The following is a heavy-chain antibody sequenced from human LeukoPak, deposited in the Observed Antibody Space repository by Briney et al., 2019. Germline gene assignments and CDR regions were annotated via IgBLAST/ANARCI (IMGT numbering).Heavy chain of an antibody. V-gene: IGHV1-2*02. J-gene: IGHJ5*02. CDR1: GYTFTSNG. Sequence: ASVKVSCKASGYTFTSNGISWVRQAPGQGLEWMGWVNPNTGGTSNAQKFQGRVTMTRDTSISTAYMQLNRLTSDDTAVYYCAGEPVAAAIGTLSGAWGQGTLVTVSS. CDR2: VNPNTGGT. D-gene: IGHD2-15*01. CDR3: AGEPVAAAIGTLSGA.